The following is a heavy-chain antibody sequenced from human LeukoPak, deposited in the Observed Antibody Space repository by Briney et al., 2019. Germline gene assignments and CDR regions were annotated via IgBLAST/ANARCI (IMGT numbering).Heavy chain of an antibody. J-gene: IGHJ4*02. CDR3: ARDQGEGYYDSSGYYPGDY. CDR1: GGSISSGDYY. D-gene: IGHD3-22*01. Sequence: SQTLSLTCTVSGGSISSGDYYWSWIRQPPGKGLEWIGYIYYSGSTYYNPSLKSRVTISVDTSKNQFSLKLSSVTAADTAVYYCARDQGEGYYDSSGYYPGDYWGQGTLVTVSS. V-gene: IGHV4-30-4*01. CDR2: IYYSGST.